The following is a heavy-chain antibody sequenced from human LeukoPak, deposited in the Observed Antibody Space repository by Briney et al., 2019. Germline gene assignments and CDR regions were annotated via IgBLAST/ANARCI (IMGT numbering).Heavy chain of an antibody. Sequence: PGGSLRLSCAASGFPFSNYEMTWVRQAPGQGLEWVGRIKSKIDGETIDYAAPVKGRFTISRDDSKNTLCLQMNSLKTEDTAVYYCTTATTGAPSWGQGTLVTVSS. J-gene: IGHJ4*02. D-gene: IGHD4-11*01. V-gene: IGHV3-15*01. CDR2: IKSKIDGETI. CDR3: TTATTGAPS. CDR1: GFPFSNYE.